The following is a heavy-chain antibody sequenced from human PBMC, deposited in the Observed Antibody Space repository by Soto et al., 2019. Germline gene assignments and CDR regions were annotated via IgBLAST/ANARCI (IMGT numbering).Heavy chain of an antibody. D-gene: IGHD2-8*02. J-gene: IGHJ5*02. Sequence: GGSLRLSCEASGFTFSGYAMHWVRQAPGKGLEWVAAVSFDGTNSYYSDSVKGRFTVSRDNLKDTLYLQMNSLRTEDTALYFCARDKGQQILLTWLDPWGQGSLVTVSS. CDR2: VSFDGTNS. CDR1: GFTFSGYA. V-gene: IGHV3-30-3*01. CDR3: ARDKGQQILLTWLDP.